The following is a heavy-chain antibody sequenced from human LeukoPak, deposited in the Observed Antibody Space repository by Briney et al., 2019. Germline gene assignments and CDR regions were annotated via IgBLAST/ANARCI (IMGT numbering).Heavy chain of an antibody. J-gene: IGHJ3*02. V-gene: IGHV4-61*02. Sequence: PSETLSLTCTVSGGSISSGSYYWSWIRQPAGKGLEWIGRIYTSGSTNYNPSLKSRVTISVDTSKNQFSLKLSSVTAADTAVYYCARDHPVYFDWSTESNAFDIWGQGTMVTVSS. CDR3: ARDHPVYFDWSTESNAFDI. D-gene: IGHD3-9*01. CDR2: IYTSGST. CDR1: GGSISSGSYY.